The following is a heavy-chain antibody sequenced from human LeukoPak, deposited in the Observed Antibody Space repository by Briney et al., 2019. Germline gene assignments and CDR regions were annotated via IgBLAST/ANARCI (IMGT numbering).Heavy chain of an antibody. J-gene: IGHJ4*02. V-gene: IGHV1-18*01. CDR2: ISAYNGNT. CDR3: ARRGIFGVVIKKAFDY. CDR1: GYTFTSYG. Sequence: ASVKVSCKASGYTFTSYGISWVRQAPGQGLEWMGWISAYNGNTNYAQKLQGRVTMTTDTSTSTAYMELRSLRSNDTAVYYCARRGIFGVVIKKAFDYWGQGTLVTVSS. D-gene: IGHD3-3*01.